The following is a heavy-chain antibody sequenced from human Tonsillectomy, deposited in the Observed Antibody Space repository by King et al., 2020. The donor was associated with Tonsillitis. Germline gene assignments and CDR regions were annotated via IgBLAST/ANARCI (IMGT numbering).Heavy chain of an antibody. CDR1: GGSFSGYY. D-gene: IGHD4-23*01. J-gene: IGHJ5*02. CDR3: ASSGSHDYGGGNNWFDP. CDR2: INYSGST. V-gene: IGHV4-34*01. Sequence: VQLQQWGAGLLKPSETLSLTCAVYGGSFSGYYWSWIRHPPGKGLEGIGEINYSGSTHYNPSLQCRVTISVDTSKNQISLKLSSVSAADTAVYYCASSGSHDYGGGNNWFDPWGQGTLVTVSS.